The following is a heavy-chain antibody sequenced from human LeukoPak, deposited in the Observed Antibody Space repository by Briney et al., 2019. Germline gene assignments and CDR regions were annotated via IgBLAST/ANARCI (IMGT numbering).Heavy chain of an antibody. CDR2: VSSTLDNT. CDR1: GFTFDTFG. CDR3: AKGTVRFLEWGQRGYFDY. D-gene: IGHD3-3*01. V-gene: IGHV3-23*01. Sequence: PGGSLRLSCAASGFTFDTFGMNWVRQAPGKGPEWVASVSSTLDNTYYADSVKGRFTISRDNSVNTLYLQMNSLRADGTAIYYCAKGTVRFLEWGQRGYFDYWGQGALVTVSS. J-gene: IGHJ4*03.